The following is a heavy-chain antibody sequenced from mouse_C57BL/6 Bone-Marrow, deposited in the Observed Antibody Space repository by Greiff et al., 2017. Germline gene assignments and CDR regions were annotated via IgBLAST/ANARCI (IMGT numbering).Heavy chain of an antibody. J-gene: IGHJ4*01. CDR3: ARLGDYGDDYAMDY. CDR1: GYTFTSYW. D-gene: IGHD2-4*01. CDR2: IDPSDSET. V-gene: IGHV1-52*01. Sequence: QVQLQQPGAELVRPWSSVKLSCKASGYTFTSYWMHWVKQRPIQGLEWIGNIDPSDSETHYNQKFKDKATLTVDKSSSTAYMQLSSLTSEDSAVYYCARLGDYGDDYAMDYWGQGTAVTVSS.